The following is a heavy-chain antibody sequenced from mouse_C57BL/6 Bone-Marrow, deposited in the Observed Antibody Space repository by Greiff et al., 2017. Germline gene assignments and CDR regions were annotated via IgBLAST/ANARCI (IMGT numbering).Heavy chain of an antibody. Sequence: VQLQQSGAELVRPGASVKLSCTASGFNIKDDYMHWVKQRPEKGLEWIGWIDPENGDTEYASKFQGKATITADTSSTTAYLQLSSLTSEDTAVYYCTTYYSNYWYFDVWGTGTTVTVSS. CDR2: IDPENGDT. CDR3: TTYYSNYWYFDV. D-gene: IGHD2-5*01. J-gene: IGHJ1*03. CDR1: GFNIKDDY. V-gene: IGHV14-4*01.